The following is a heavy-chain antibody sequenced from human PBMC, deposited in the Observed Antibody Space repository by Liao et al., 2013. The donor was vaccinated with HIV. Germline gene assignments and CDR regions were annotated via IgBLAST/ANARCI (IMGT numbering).Heavy chain of an antibody. V-gene: IGHV4-59*01. Sequence: QVQLQESGPGLVKPSETLSLTCNVSGGSIGSYYWSWLRQTPGKGLQWIGYFYYSGPKYNPFLRGRVTISADTSKNQVSLNLTSVTAADTAVYYCARGMYEGGFWTSYYMEGVLDTWGQGAQVIVSS. CDR1: GGSIGSYY. CDR3: ARGMYEGGFWTSYYMEGVLDT. CDR2: FYYSGP. J-gene: IGHJ4*02. D-gene: IGHD3/OR15-3a*01.